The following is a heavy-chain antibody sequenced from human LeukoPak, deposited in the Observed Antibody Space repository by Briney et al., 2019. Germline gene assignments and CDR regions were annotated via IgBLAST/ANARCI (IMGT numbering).Heavy chain of an antibody. Sequence: GGSLRLSCAASGFNFASNWMHWVRQTPGKGLMWVSRINSGGSGTSYADSVEGRFTISRDNAKNTLYLQMNSLRAEDTAVYYCARGADGAFDYWGQGIVVTVSP. D-gene: IGHD5-24*01. CDR1: GFNFASNW. J-gene: IGHJ4*02. CDR2: INSGGSGT. V-gene: IGHV3-74*01. CDR3: ARGADGAFDY.